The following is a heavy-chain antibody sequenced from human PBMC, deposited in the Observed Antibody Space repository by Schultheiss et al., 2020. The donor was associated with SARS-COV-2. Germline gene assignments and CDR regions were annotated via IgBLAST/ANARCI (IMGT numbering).Heavy chain of an antibody. J-gene: IGHJ4*02. CDR3: ARVPQWELCY. CDR2: ISYDGSNK. V-gene: IGHV3-30-3*01. CDR1: GFTFSSYA. Sequence: GGSLRLSCAASGFTFSSYAMHWVRQAPGKGLECVAVISYDGSNKYYADSVKGRFTISRDNSKNTLYLQMNSLRAEDTAVYYCARVPQWELCYWGQGTLVTVSS. D-gene: IGHD1-26*01.